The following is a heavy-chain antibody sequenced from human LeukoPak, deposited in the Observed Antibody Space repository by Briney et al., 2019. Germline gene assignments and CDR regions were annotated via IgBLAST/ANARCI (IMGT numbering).Heavy chain of an antibody. CDR1: GYTFTSYG. J-gene: IGHJ5*02. V-gene: IGHV1-18*01. CDR2: ISAYNVNT. Sequence: ASVKVSCKASGYTFTSYGISWVRQAPGQGLEWMGWISAYNVNTNYAQKLQGRVTITTDTSTSTAYMELRSLRSDDTAVYYCARDPDTNWFDPWGRGTLVTVSS. CDR3: ARDPDTNWFDP.